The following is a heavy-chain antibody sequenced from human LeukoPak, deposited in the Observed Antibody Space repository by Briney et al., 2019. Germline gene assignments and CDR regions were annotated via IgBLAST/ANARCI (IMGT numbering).Heavy chain of an antibody. V-gene: IGHV4-39*07. CDR2: IYYSGST. D-gene: IGHD3-22*01. CDR1: GGSISSSSYY. CDR3: ARRPYDSSGYYEAPNWYFDL. J-gene: IGHJ2*01. Sequence: PSETLSLTCTVSGGSISSSSYYWGWIRQPPGKGLEWIGSIYYSGSTYYNPSLKSRVTISVDTSKNQFSLKLSSVTAADTAVYYCARRPYDSSGYYEAPNWYFDLWGRGTLVTVSS.